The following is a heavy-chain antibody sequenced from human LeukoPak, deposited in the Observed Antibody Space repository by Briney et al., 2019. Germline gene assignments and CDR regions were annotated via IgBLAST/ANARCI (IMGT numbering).Heavy chain of an antibody. J-gene: IGHJ4*02. CDR2: ISESGGTT. D-gene: IGHD6-19*01. CDR1: GFTFSNYA. V-gene: IGHV3-23*01. Sequence: GGSLRLSCAASGFTFSNYAMNWVRQAPGKGLEWVSSISESGGTTDYADSVKGRLTISRDNSKNTLYLQMNSLSAEDTALYYCARQWLVNGWGQGTLVTVSS. CDR3: ARQWLVNG.